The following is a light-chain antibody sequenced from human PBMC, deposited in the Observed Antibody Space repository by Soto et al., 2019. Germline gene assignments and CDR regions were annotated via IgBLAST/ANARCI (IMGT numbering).Light chain of an antibody. CDR1: QSVSSSY. Sequence: EIVLTPSPGTLSLSPGETATLSCRASQSVSSSYLAWYQQKPGQAPRLLLYDASNRAAGIPDRFIGGGSGTDFTLTISRLEPEDFAVYYCQQRCNWPPLTFGGGTKVDIK. CDR3: QQRCNWPPLT. CDR2: DAS. V-gene: IGKV3D-20*02. J-gene: IGKJ4*01.